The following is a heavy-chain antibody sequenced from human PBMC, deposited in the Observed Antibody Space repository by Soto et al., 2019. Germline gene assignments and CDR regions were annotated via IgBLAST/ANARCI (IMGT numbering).Heavy chain of an antibody. CDR1: GLTFSTYG. V-gene: IGHV3-23*01. CDR3: AKEGTTVGRFFDY. Sequence: EVQLLESGGDLVQPGGSLKLSCATSGLTFSTYGMNWVRQAPGKGLEWVAGISGGGISTYYADSVKGRFTISRDNSKNTVSLEMNSLRVEDTALYYCAKEGTTVGRFFDYWGRGTLVTVSS. CDR2: ISGGGIST. D-gene: IGHD4-17*01. J-gene: IGHJ4*01.